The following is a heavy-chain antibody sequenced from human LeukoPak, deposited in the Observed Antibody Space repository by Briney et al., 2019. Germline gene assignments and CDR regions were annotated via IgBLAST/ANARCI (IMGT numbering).Heavy chain of an antibody. J-gene: IGHJ3*02. CDR1: GGSFSGYY. CDR2: INHSGST. CDR3: ARYIVGATTRNAFDI. Sequence: SETLSLTCAVYGGSFSGYYWSWIRQPPGKGLEWIGEINHSGSTNYNPSLKGRVTISVDTSKNQFSLKLSSVTAADTAVYYCARYIVGATTRNAFDIWGQGTMVTVSS. D-gene: IGHD1-26*01. V-gene: IGHV4-34*01.